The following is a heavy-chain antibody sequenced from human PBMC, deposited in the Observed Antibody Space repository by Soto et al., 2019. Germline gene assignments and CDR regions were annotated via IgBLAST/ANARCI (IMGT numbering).Heavy chain of an antibody. D-gene: IGHD5-12*01. CDR3: ARGDIVAIFGMDV. V-gene: IGHV1-46*01. Sequence: ASVKVPCKASGYTFTSYYMHWVRQAPGQGLEWMGIINPSGGSTTYAQKFQGRVTMTRDTSTSTVYMELSSLRSEDTAVYYCARGDIVAIFGMDVWGQGTTGTAP. CDR2: INPSGGST. J-gene: IGHJ6*02. CDR1: GYTFTSYY.